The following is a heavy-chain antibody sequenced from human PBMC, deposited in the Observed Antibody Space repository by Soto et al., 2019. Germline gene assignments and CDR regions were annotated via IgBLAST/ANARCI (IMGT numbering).Heavy chain of an antibody. CDR1: GGTFSSYA. V-gene: IGHV1-69*01. CDR2: IIPIFGTA. Sequence: QVQLVQSGAEVKKPGSSVKVSCKASGGTFSSYAISWVRQAPGQGLEWMGGIIPIFGTANYAQKFQGRVTITADEPTSTAYMELSSLRSEDTAVYYCARDHYDILTGSTYDAFDIWGQGTMVTVSS. J-gene: IGHJ3*02. CDR3: ARDHYDILTGSTYDAFDI. D-gene: IGHD3-9*01.